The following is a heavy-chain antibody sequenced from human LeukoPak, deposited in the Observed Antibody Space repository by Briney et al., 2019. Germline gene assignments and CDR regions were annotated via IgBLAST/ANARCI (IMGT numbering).Heavy chain of an antibody. D-gene: IGHD3-22*01. CDR3: ARSDDYYGSSGYSNWFDP. Sequence: GGSLRLSCAASGFTFSSYGMHWVRQAPGKGLEWVAVIWYDGSNKYYADSVKGRFTISRDNSKNTLYLQMNSLRAEGTAVYYCARSDDYYGSSGYSNWFDPWGQGTLVTVSS. V-gene: IGHV3-33*01. CDR2: IWYDGSNK. CDR1: GFTFSSYG. J-gene: IGHJ5*02.